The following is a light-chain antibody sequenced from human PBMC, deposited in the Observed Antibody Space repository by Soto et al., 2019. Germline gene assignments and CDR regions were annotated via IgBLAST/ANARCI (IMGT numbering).Light chain of an antibody. CDR3: QKYNIAPWT. CDR1: QGISHF. CDR2: GAS. J-gene: IGKJ1*01. Sequence: EIQMTQSPSTLSVSAGDRVTITCRASQGISHFVAWYQQKPGKVPRLLIFGASTLRSGVTSRFSGSGSGTDFTLTISSLQPEDVATYYCQKYNIAPWTFGQGTKVEIK. V-gene: IGKV1-27*01.